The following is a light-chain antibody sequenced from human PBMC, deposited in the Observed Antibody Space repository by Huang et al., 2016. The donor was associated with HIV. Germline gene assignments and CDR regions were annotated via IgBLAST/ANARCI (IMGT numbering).Light chain of an antibody. J-gene: IGKJ5*01. Sequence: IVLTQSPGTLSVSPGERATLSCRASQSISRSYLVWYQQKPCQAPRLLSYGASSRATGIPDRVSGSGSGRDFTLTISRLEPEDFAVYVCQQYHSSPVTFGQGTRLEIK. CDR1: QSISRSY. V-gene: IGKV3-20*01. CDR2: GAS. CDR3: QQYHSSPVT.